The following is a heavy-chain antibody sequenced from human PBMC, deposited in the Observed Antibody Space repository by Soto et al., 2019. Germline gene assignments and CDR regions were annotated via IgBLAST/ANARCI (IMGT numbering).Heavy chain of an antibody. CDR2: IYYSGST. V-gene: IGHV4-61*08. D-gene: IGHD5-18*01. CDR1: GDSMTKNYRSWSMTNYYY. Sequence: SETLSLTCTVSGDSMTKNYRSWSMTNYYYWSWIRQPPGKGLEWIGYIYYSGSTNYNPSLKSRVTISVDTSKNQFSLKLSSVTAADTAVYYCARGFALRGYSLGGWFDPWGQGTLVTVSS. J-gene: IGHJ5*02. CDR3: ARGFALRGYSLGGWFDP.